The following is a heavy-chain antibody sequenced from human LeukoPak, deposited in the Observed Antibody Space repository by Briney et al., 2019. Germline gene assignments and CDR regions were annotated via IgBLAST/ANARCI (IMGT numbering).Heavy chain of an antibody. CDR3: ARGGDGYNHDAFDF. D-gene: IGHD5-24*01. CDR1: GYSFTTKC. Sequence: GASVKVSCKAAGYSFTTKCLHWVRQAPGQGLEWMGVVNPSGGSTSYAQRFQGRVTMTWDMSTSTVYMELRSLRSEDTAVYYCARGGDGYNHDAFDFWGQGTMVTVSS. V-gene: IGHV1-46*01. CDR2: VNPSGGST. J-gene: IGHJ3*01.